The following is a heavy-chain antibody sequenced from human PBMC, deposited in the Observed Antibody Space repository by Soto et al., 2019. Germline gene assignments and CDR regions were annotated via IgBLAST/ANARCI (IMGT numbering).Heavy chain of an antibody. CDR3: AHRRGGAAVFDP. CDR1: GFSLSTSGVG. D-gene: IGHD6-13*01. J-gene: IGHJ5*02. CDR2: IYWDDDK. V-gene: IGHV2-5*02. Sequence: QITLKESGPTLVKPTQTLTLTCTFSGFSLSTSGVGVGWIRQPPGKALEWLALIYWDDDKRYSPSLKSRLTITKDPSKNQVVLTMTNMDPVDTATYYCAHRRGGAAVFDPWGQGTLVTVSS.